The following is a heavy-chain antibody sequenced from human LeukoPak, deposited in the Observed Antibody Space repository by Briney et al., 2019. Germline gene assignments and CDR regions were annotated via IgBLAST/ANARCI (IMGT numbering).Heavy chain of an antibody. D-gene: IGHD3-10*01. Sequence: SETLSLTRTVSGGSISSYYWSWIRQPAGKGLEWIGRIYNSGSTTYNPSLKSRVTMSVDTSKNQFSLKLSSVTAADTAVYYCARDSGTTGEVKFDPWGQGTLVTVSS. V-gene: IGHV4-4*07. CDR1: GGSISSYY. CDR3: ARDSGTTGEVKFDP. J-gene: IGHJ5*02. CDR2: IYNSGST.